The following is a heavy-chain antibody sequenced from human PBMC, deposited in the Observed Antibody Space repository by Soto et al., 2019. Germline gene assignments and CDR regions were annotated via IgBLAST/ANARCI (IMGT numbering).Heavy chain of an antibody. CDR3: ARDAWVSSWARLGTPRYYYGMDV. V-gene: IGHV1-3*01. CDR2: INAGNGNT. D-gene: IGHD6-13*01. J-gene: IGHJ6*02. CDR1: GYTFTSYA. Sequence: ASVKVSCKASGYTFTSYAMHWVRQAPGQRLEWMGWINAGNGNTKYSQKFQGRVTITRETSASTAYMELSSLRSEDTAVYYCARDAWVSSWARLGTPRYYYGMDVWGQGTTVTVSS.